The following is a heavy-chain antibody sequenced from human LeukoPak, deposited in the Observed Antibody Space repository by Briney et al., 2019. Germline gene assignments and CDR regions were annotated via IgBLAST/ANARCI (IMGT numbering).Heavy chain of an antibody. CDR1: GGSISSSNW. D-gene: IGHD2-21*02. CDR2: IYHSGST. V-gene: IGHV4-4*02. J-gene: IGHJ4*02. Sequence: SETLSLTCAVSGGSISSSNWWSWVRQPPGKGLEWIGEIYHSGSTNYNPSLKSRVTISVDKSKNQFSLRLSSVIAADTAVYYCARDQATSAYCGGDCYSGFDYWGQGTLVTVSS. CDR3: ARDQATSAYCGGDCYSGFDY.